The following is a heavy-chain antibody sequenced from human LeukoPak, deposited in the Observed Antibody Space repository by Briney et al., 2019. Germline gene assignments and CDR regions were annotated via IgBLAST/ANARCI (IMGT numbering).Heavy chain of an antibody. CDR3: ARGAYYDYVWGSYRYDY. J-gene: IGHJ4*02. D-gene: IGHD3-16*02. Sequence: GASVKVSCKASGYTFTGYYMHWVRQAPGQGLEWMGWINPNSGGTNYAQKFQGWVTMTRDTSISTAYMELSRLRSDDTAVYYCARGAYYDYVWGSYRYDYWGQGTLVTVSS. CDR2: INPNSGGT. CDR1: GYTFTGYY. V-gene: IGHV1-2*04.